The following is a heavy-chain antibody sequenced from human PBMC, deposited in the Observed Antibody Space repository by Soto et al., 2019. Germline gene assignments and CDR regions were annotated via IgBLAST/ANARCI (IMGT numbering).Heavy chain of an antibody. D-gene: IGHD2-21*02. J-gene: IGHJ4*02. CDR1: GFTFSAYS. V-gene: IGHV3-48*01. CDR3: ASAYCGGDCYSPDY. Sequence: EVQLVESGGGFVQPGGSLRLSCAASGFTFSAYSMNWVRQAPGKGLEWVSYISGSGYTIYYADSVKGRFTISRDNAENSLYLQMNSLRADDTAVYYCASAYCGGDCYSPDYWGQGTLVTVSS. CDR2: ISGSGYTI.